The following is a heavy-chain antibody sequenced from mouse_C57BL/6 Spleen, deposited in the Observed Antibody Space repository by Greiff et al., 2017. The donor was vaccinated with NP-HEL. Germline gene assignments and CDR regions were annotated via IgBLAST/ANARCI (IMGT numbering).Heavy chain of an antibody. CDR2: IDPSDSET. Sequence: VQLQQPGAELVRPGSSVKLSCKASGYTFTSYWMHWVKQRPIQGLEWIGNIDPSDSETHYNQKFKDKATLTVDKSSSTAYMQLSSLTSEDSAVYYCARRAITTNGYAMDYWGQGTSVTVSS. D-gene: IGHD1-1*01. J-gene: IGHJ4*01. V-gene: IGHV1-52*01. CDR3: ARRAITTNGYAMDY. CDR1: GYTFTSYW.